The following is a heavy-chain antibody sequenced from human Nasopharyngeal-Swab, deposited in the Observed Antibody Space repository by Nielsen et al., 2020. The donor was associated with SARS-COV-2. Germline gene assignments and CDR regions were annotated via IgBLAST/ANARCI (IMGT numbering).Heavy chain of an antibody. Sequence: GESLKISCAASGFTFSSYAMSWVRQAPGKGLEWVSAISGSGGSTYYADSVKGRFTISRDNSKNTLYLQMNSLRAEDTAVCYCAKDSTMVRGRGGFDPWGQGTLVTVSS. D-gene: IGHD3-10*01. J-gene: IGHJ5*02. CDR1: GFTFSSYA. V-gene: IGHV3-23*01. CDR3: AKDSTMVRGRGGFDP. CDR2: ISGSGGST.